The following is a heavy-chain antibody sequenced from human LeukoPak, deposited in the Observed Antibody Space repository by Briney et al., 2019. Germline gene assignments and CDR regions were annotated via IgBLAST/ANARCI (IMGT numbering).Heavy chain of an antibody. CDR3: AKMRPRYCSGGSCDVDWFDP. CDR2: IIGSGDST. D-gene: IGHD2-15*01. J-gene: IGHJ5*02. Sequence: GGSLRLSCAASGFTFTNYAMSWVRQAPGKGLEWVSAIIGSGDSTYYADSVKGRFTISRDNSKNTLFLQMNSLRAEDTAVYYCAKMRPRYCSGGSCDVDWFDPWGQGTLVTVSS. V-gene: IGHV3-23*01. CDR1: GFTFTNYA.